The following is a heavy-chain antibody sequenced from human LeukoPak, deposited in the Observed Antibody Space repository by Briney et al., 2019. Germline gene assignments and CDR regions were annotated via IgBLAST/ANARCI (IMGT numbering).Heavy chain of an antibody. Sequence: PSETLSLTCNVSGGPIGGHTFYWDWIRQPPGQGLEWIATIYYNGNTFYNPSLRSRVALSIDMSKSQFSLHLSSVTAADTAVYYCARLTALAGHRGAFDIWGPGTLVTVSS. D-gene: IGHD6-19*01. J-gene: IGHJ3*02. CDR2: IYYNGNT. CDR3: ARLTALAGHRGAFDI. V-gene: IGHV4-39*01. CDR1: GGPIGGHTFY.